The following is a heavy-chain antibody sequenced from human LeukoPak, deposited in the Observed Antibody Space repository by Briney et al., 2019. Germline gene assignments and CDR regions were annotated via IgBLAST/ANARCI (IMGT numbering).Heavy chain of an antibody. D-gene: IGHD6-19*01. CDR1: GGSVSSDGYY. CDR2: ISLSGNT. V-gene: IGHV4-61*08. Sequence: PSETLSLTCTVSGGSVSSDGYYWSWIRQPPGKGLEWIGYISLSGNTNYNPSLKSRVTISLDTSKNQFSLKLSSVTATDTAVYYCARSSAWSPFDYWGQGTLVTVSS. J-gene: IGHJ4*02. CDR3: ARSSAWSPFDY.